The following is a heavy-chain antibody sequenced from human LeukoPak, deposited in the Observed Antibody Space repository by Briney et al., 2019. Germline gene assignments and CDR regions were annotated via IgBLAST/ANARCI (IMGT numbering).Heavy chain of an antibody. Sequence: GGSLRLSCAASGFTFSSYAMSWVRQAPGKGLEWVSVIYSGGSTYYADSVKGRFTISRDNSKNTLYLQMNSLRAEDTAVYYCARGMVRGYYGMDVWGQGTTVTVSS. V-gene: IGHV3-66*01. CDR2: IYSGGST. CDR1: GFTFSSYA. CDR3: ARGMVRGYYGMDV. D-gene: IGHD3-10*01. J-gene: IGHJ6*02.